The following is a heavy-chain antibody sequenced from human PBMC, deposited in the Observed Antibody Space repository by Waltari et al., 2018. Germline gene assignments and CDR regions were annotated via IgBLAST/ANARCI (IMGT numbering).Heavy chain of an antibody. Sequence: QVQLQESGPGLVKPSQTLSLTCPVSGGSISSGSYYWSWIRQPAGKGLEWIGRIYTSGSTNYNPSLKSRVTISVDTSKNQFSLKLSSVTAADTAVYYCARDRGRGYSYGYWFDPWGQGTLVTVSS. V-gene: IGHV4-61*02. J-gene: IGHJ5*02. D-gene: IGHD5-18*01. CDR1: GGSISSGSYY. CDR2: IYTSGST. CDR3: ARDRGRGYSYGYWFDP.